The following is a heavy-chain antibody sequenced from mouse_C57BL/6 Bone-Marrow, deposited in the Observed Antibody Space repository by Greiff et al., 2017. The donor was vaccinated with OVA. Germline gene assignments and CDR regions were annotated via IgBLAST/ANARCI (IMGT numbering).Heavy chain of an antibody. D-gene: IGHD2-12*01. V-gene: IGHV1-55*01. CDR2: IYPGSGST. CDR3: ARGRIRREYYFDY. J-gene: IGHJ2*01. Sequence: PGQGLEWIGDIYPGSGSTNYIEKFKSKATLTVDTSSSTSSMQLSSLTSEDSAVDYCARGRIRREYYFDYWGQGTTLTVSS.